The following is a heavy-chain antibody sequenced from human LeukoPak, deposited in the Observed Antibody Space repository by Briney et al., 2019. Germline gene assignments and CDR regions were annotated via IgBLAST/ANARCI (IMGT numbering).Heavy chain of an antibody. D-gene: IGHD6-13*01. V-gene: IGHV3-7*01. CDR1: GFTFSSYW. CDR2: IKQDGSEK. Sequence: GGSLRLSCAASGFTFSSYWMSWVRQAPGKGLEWVANIKQDGSEKYYVDSVKGRFTISRDNVKNSLYLQMNSLRAEDTAVYYCARDQRCGSSWCRGFDYWGQGTLVTVSS. CDR3: ARDQRCGSSWCRGFDY. J-gene: IGHJ4*02.